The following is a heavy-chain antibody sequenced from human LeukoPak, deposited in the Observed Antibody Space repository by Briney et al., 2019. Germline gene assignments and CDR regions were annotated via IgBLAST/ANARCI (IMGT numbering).Heavy chain of an antibody. V-gene: IGHV1-2*02. CDR1: GYTFTGYY. J-gene: IGHJ3*02. CDR2: INPNSGGT. CDR3: ARAPYYYDSSGPEGKDAFDI. Sequence: ASVKVSCKASGYTFTGYYMHWVRQAPGQGLEWMGWINPNSGGTNYAQKFQGRVTMTRDTSISTAYMELSRLRSDDTAVYYCARAPYYYDSSGPEGKDAFDIWGQGTMVTVSS. D-gene: IGHD3-22*01.